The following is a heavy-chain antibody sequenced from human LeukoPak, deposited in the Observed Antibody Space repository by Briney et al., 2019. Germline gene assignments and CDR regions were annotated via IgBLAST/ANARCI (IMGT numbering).Heavy chain of an antibody. D-gene: IGHD3-16*01. Sequence: PSETLSLTCTVSGASISGYYWSWIRQPPGKGLEWIGYIYYSGSTNYNPSLKSRVTISIDTSKNQFPLNLSSVTAADTAVYYCARVFWGQLHAFDFWGQGTMVTVSS. CDR1: GASISGYY. V-gene: IGHV4-59*01. CDR2: IYYSGST. J-gene: IGHJ3*01. CDR3: ARVFWGQLHAFDF.